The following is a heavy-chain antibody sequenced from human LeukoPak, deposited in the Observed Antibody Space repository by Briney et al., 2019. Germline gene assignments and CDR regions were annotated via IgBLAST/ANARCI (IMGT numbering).Heavy chain of an antibody. CDR2: INHSGST. CDR1: GGSFSGYY. CDR3: AKESCSGGSCYIFDY. D-gene: IGHD2-15*01. Sequence: SETLSLTCGVYGGSFSGYYWSWIRQPPGKGLEWIGEINHSGSTNYNPSLKSRVTISVDTSKNQSSLKLSSVTAADTAVYYCAKESCSGGSCYIFDYWGQGTLVTVSS. V-gene: IGHV4-34*01. J-gene: IGHJ4*02.